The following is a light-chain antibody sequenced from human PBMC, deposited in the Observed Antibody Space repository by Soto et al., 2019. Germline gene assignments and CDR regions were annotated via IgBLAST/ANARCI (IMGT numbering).Light chain of an antibody. J-gene: IGKJ5*01. Sequence: GDIVTITCRASQSISTWLAWYQQKPGKAPKLLIYAASTLENGVPTRFSGTGSETEFTLTVSSLQPDDSATYYCQQYNDYITFGQGTRLEIK. CDR1: QSISTW. CDR3: QQYNDYIT. CDR2: AAS. V-gene: IGKV1-5*01.